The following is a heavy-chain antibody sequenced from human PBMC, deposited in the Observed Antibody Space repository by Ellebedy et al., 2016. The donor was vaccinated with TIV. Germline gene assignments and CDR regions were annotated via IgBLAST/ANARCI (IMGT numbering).Heavy chain of an antibody. CDR2: TSGGGITT. J-gene: IGHJ4*02. CDR3: AKGWGVFDY. Sequence: GGSLRLSCAASGFTFSTYAMSWVRQAPGKGLEWVSGTSGGGITTSYADSVKGRFTISNDNSKNMVFLEMNRLRAEDTAGYYCAKGWGVFDYWGQGTLVTVSS. D-gene: IGHD3-16*01. CDR1: GFTFSTYA. V-gene: IGHV3-23*01.